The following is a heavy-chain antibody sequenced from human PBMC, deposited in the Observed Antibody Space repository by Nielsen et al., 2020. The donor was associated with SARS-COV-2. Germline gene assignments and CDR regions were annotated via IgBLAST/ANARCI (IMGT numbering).Heavy chain of an antibody. Sequence: RQAPGKGLEWIGYIYYSGSTSYNPPLKSRVTISLDTTKNQFSLKVTSVTAADTAVYYCARDRRDLVPDYYLDQSFYGLDVWGQGTTVTVSS. CDR3: ARDRRDLVPDYYLDQSFYGLDV. D-gene: IGHD3-9*01. J-gene: IGHJ6*02. CDR2: IYYSGST. V-gene: IGHV4-59*01.